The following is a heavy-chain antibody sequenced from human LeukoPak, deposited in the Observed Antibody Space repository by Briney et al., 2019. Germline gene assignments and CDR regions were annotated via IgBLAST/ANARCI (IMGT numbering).Heavy chain of an antibody. V-gene: IGHV5-51*01. Sequence: GESLKISCKGSGYKFTSNWIGWVRQMPGKGLEWMGIIYPGDSDTRYSPSFQGQVTISADKSISTAYLQWSSLKASDTAMYYCARGAAAAGTLFDYWGQGTLVTVSS. CDR3: ARGAAAAGTLFDY. CDR1: GYKFTSNW. J-gene: IGHJ4*02. CDR2: IYPGDSDT. D-gene: IGHD6-13*01.